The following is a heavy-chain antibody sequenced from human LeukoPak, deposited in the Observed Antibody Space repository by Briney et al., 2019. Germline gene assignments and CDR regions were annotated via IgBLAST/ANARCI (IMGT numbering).Heavy chain of an antibody. CDR3: ARDGVSTTPDFDY. J-gene: IGHJ4*02. CDR1: GYIFTAYY. V-gene: IGHV1-2*02. D-gene: IGHD2-8*01. CDR2: IYPNSGAT. Sequence: AASVKVSCKTSGYIFTAYYMYWLRQAPGQGLECMGWIYPNSGATGYAQNFQGRVTMTRDTSVSTIYMELSRLRSDDTAVYYCARDGVSTTPDFDYWGQGTLVTVSS.